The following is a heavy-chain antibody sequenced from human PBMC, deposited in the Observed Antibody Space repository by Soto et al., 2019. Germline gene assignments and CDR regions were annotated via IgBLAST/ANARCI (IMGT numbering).Heavy chain of an antibody. CDR3: AYSSSPYWYLNL. CDR1: GFTFASHA. J-gene: IGHJ2*01. D-gene: IGHD6-13*01. V-gene: IGHV3-23*01. Sequence: GGSLRLSCAASGFTFASHAMSWVRQAPGKGLEWVCTISGSGGGTYYADSVKGRFTISRDISKNTLYLQVNSLRAEDTALYYCAYSSSPYWYLNLWGRGTLVTVSS. CDR2: ISGSGGGT.